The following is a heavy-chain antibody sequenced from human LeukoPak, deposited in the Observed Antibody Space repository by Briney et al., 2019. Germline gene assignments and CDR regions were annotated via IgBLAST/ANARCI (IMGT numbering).Heavy chain of an antibody. CDR3: ARDSEPPCIAAAVSWFDP. Sequence: ASVKVSCKASGYTFTGYYMHWVRQAPGQGLEWMGRINPSGGSTSYAQKFQGRVTMTRDTSTSTVYMELSSLRSEDTAVYYCARDSEPPCIAAAVSWFDPWGQGTLVTVSS. V-gene: IGHV1-46*01. D-gene: IGHD6-13*01. CDR1: GYTFTGYY. CDR2: INPSGGST. J-gene: IGHJ5*02.